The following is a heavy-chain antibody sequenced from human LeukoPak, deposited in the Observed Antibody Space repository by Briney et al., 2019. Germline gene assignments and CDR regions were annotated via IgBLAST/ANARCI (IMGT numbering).Heavy chain of an antibody. CDR2: INPNGGST. V-gene: IGHV1-46*01. Sequence: GASVKVSCKASGYTFTSYYMHWVRQAPGQGLEWMGIINPNGGSTSYAQKFQGRVTMTRDTSTSTVYMELSTLRSEDTAVYYCGRAGHDNWFDPWGQGTLVTVSS. J-gene: IGHJ5*02. CDR1: GYTFTSYY. CDR3: GRAGHDNWFDP.